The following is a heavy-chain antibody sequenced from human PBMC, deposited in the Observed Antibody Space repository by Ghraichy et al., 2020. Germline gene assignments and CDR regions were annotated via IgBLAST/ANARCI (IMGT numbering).Heavy chain of an antibody. V-gene: IGHV1-46*02. CDR3: AREHESSGFDYYYGLDV. Sequence: ASVKVSCKASGNTINSHYIHWVRQAPGQGLEWMGIIDSSGSTTNYAQKFQGRVIVTRDTSTSTVYMELNSLRFDDTAVYFCAREHESSGFDYYYGLDVWGQGTTVTVS. CDR2: IDSSGSTT. J-gene: IGHJ6*02. D-gene: IGHD3-22*01. CDR1: GNTINSHY.